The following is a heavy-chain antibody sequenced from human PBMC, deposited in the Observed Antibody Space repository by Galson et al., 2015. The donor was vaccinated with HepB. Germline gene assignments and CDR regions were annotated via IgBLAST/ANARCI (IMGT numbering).Heavy chain of an antibody. CDR3: AGGSSYSGSYFDY. J-gene: IGHJ4*02. D-gene: IGHD1-26*01. Sequence: SLRLSCAASGFTFSSYGMHWVRQAPGKGLEWVAVISYDGSNKYYADSVKGRFTISRDNSKNTLYLQMNSLRAEDTAVYYCAGGSSYSGSYFDYWGQGTLVTVSS. CDR1: GFTFSSYG. CDR2: ISYDGSNK. V-gene: IGHV3-30*03.